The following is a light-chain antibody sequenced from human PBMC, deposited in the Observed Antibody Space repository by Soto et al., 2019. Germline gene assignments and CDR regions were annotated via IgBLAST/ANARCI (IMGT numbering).Light chain of an antibody. V-gene: IGKV1-5*03. CDR1: QSISSW. Sequence: DIQMTQSPSTLSASVGDRVTITCRASQSISSWLAWYQQKPGKAPHLLIYKASYLESGVPSRFSGSGSGTEFTRNISNPQHDDLATYYCQQYNSYPCTFGQGNKLEIK. CDR3: QQYNSYPCT. J-gene: IGKJ2*02. CDR2: KAS.